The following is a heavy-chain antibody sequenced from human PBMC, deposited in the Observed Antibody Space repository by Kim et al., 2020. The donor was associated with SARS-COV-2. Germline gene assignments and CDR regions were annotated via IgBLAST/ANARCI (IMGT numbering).Heavy chain of an antibody. CDR2: IYYSGST. V-gene: IGHV4-61*01. Sequence: SETLSLTCTVSGVSVSSGSYYWSWIRQPPGKGLEWIGYIYYSGSTNYNPSLKSRVTISVDTTKNQFSLKLSSVTAADTAVYYCARDFWAAGTKAVYYGM. CDR1: GVSVSSGSYY. D-gene: IGHD6-13*01. J-gene: IGHJ6*01. CDR3: ARDFWAAGTKAVYYGM.